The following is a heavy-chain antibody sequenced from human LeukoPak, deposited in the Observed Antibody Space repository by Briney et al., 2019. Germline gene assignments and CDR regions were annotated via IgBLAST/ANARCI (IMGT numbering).Heavy chain of an antibody. J-gene: IGHJ4*02. Sequence: GGSLRLSCVASGFTFSTYGIQWVRQAPGKGLEWVAVMLYGGTNKYYADSVKGRFTISSDNSQNTLYLQMNSLRVEDTAVYHCARVFKGRYYFDYWGQGTLITVSS. CDR1: GFTFSTYG. CDR3: ARVFKGRYYFDY. CDR2: MLYGGTNK. V-gene: IGHV3-33*01.